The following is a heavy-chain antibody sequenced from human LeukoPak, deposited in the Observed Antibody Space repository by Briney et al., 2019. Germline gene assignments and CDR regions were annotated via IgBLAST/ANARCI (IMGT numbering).Heavy chain of an antibody. Sequence: GGSLKIFCKGSGYSFSSYWIGWVRERPGEGLELIGIIYPGDSVTRYSPSFQGQVTISDDKSISTDYLQWSRLKASDTAMYYCARGGNQYYLDYWGQATLVTVSS. CDR3: ARGGNQYYLDY. CDR1: GYSFSSYW. CDR2: IYPGDSVT. D-gene: IGHD4-23*01. V-gene: IGHV5-51*01. J-gene: IGHJ4*02.